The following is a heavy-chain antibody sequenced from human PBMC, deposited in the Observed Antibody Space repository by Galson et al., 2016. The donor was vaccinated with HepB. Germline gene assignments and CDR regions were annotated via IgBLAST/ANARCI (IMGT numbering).Heavy chain of an antibody. Sequence: SVKVSCTASGGTFSSYAISWVRQAPGQGLEWMGGIIPIFGTANYAQKFQGRVTITADESTSTAYMELSSLRSDDTAVYYCAREGGDAFDIWGQGTMVTVSS. CDR3: AREGGDAFDI. CDR1: GGTFSSYA. D-gene: IGHD3-16*01. J-gene: IGHJ3*02. CDR2: IIPIFGTA. V-gene: IGHV1-69*13.